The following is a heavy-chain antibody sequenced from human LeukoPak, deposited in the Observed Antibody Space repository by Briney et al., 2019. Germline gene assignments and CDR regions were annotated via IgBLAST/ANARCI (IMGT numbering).Heavy chain of an antibody. CDR2: IYHSGST. V-gene: IGHV4-38-2*02. D-gene: IGHD6-13*01. Sequence: TSETLSLTCTVSGYSISSGYYWGWIRQPPGKGLEWIGSIYHSGSTYYNPSLKSRVTISVDTSKNQFSLKLSSVTAADTAVYYCGRDRREQQLDYYYYYYMDVWGKGTTVTVSS. CDR3: GRDRREQQLDYYYYYYMDV. J-gene: IGHJ6*03. CDR1: GYSISSGYY.